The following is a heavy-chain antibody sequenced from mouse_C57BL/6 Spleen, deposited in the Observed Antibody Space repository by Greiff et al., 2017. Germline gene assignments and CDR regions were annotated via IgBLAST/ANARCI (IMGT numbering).Heavy chain of an antibody. CDR2: NYPGDGDT. CDR3: ARSHAMDY. Sequence: VQLQESGPELVKPGASVKISCKASGYAFSSSWMNWVKQRPGKGLEWIGRNYPGDGDTNYNGKFKGKATLTADKSSSTAYMQRSSLTSEDSAVYFCARSHAMDYWGQGTSVTVSS. V-gene: IGHV1-82*01. J-gene: IGHJ4*01. CDR1: GYAFSSSW.